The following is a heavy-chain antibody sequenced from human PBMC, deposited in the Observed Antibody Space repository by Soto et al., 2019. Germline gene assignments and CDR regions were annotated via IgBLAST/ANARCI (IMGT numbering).Heavy chain of an antibody. CDR2: VYTSAEGGAT. CDR1: GFSVTNAW. V-gene: IGHV3-15*07. Sequence: EVQLVDSGGGLVKPGGSLRLSCAASGFSVTNAWMNWVRQAPGMGLEWVGRVYTSAEGGATNYAAPVKGRFTISRDDSKNTVYLQMNSLMTEDTAVYYCTTGSVEGFWGQGTTVTVSS. D-gene: IGHD2-15*01. J-gene: IGHJ6*02. CDR3: TTGSVEGF.